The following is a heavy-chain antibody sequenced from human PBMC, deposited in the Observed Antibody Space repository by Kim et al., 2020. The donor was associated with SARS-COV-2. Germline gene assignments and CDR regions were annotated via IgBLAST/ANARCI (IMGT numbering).Heavy chain of an antibody. CDR1: GFTVSSNY. J-gene: IGHJ4*02. CDR2: IYSGGST. Sequence: GGSLRLSCAASGFTVSSNYMSWVRQAPGKGLEWVSVIYSGGSTYYADSVKGRFTISRDNSKNTLYLQMNSLRAEDTAVYYCARGPGYSSSWNPENFDYWGQGTLVTVSS. V-gene: IGHV3-53*01. CDR3: ARGPGYSSSWNPENFDY. D-gene: IGHD6-13*01.